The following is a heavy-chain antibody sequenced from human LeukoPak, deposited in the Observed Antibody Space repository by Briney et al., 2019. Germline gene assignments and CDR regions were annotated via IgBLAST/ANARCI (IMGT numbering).Heavy chain of an antibody. V-gene: IGHV4-61*02. Sequence: PSETLSLTCSVSGDSVSRSDSYWDWIRQPAGKGLEWIGRIYTSGSTNYNPSLKSRVTISVDTSKNQFSLKLSSVTAADTAVYYCARDPGDTAMADNWFDPWGQGTLVTVSS. CDR3: ARDPGDTAMADNWFDP. CDR1: GDSVSRSDSY. CDR2: IYTSGST. D-gene: IGHD5-18*01. J-gene: IGHJ5*02.